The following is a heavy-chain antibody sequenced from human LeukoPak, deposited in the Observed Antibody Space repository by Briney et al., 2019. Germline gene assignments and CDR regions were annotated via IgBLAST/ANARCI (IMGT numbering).Heavy chain of an antibody. Sequence: SVKVSCKASGGTFSSYAISWVRQAPGQGLEWMGGIIPIFGTANYAQKFQGRVTITADESTSTAYMELSSLRSEDTAVYYCARVWFLEWLTMGLSWFDPWGQGTLVTVSS. CDR3: ARVWFLEWLTMGLSWFDP. CDR2: IIPIFGTA. J-gene: IGHJ5*02. D-gene: IGHD3-3*01. V-gene: IGHV1-69*13. CDR1: GGTFSSYA.